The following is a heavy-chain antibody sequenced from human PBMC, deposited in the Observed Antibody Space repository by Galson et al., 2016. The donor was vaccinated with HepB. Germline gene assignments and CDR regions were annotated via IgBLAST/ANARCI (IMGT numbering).Heavy chain of an antibody. J-gene: IGHJ4*02. V-gene: IGHV3-73*01. D-gene: IGHD4-17*01. Sequence: SLRLSCAASGFTFSVPAMHWVRQASGKGLEWVGRIRSKTNNYATAYAESVKGRFTVSRDDSKNTAYLEMNSLKTEDTAVYYCTCTVTTIDYWGRGTLVTVSS. CDR1: GFTFSVPA. CDR2: IRSKTNNYAT. CDR3: TCTVTTIDY.